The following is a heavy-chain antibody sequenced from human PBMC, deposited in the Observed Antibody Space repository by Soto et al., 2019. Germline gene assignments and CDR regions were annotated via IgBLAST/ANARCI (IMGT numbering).Heavy chain of an antibody. J-gene: IGHJ5*02. CDR3: ARAIGRLDEGYNWFAP. CDR2: INPSGGST. D-gene: IGHD2-15*01. CDR1: GYTFTSYY. V-gene: IGHV1-46*01. Sequence: ASVKVSCKASGYTFTSYYMHWVRQAPGQGLEWMGIINPSGGSTSYAQKFQGRVTMTRDTSTSTVYMELSSLRSEDTAVYYCARAIGRLDEGYNWFAPWGQGTPVTVSS.